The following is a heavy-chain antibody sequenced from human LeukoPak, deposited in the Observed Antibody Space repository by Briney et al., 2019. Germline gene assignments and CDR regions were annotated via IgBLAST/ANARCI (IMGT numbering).Heavy chain of an antibody. Sequence: GESLKISCQASGYSFTNYWIGWVRQMPGEGLEWMGLIYPGDSDTRYSPSFQGQVTISADKSISTAYLQWSSLKASDTAMYYCARLYGGNVLRMGHNFDYWGQGTLVTVSS. CDR2: IYPGDSDT. CDR1: GYSFTNYW. D-gene: IGHD4-23*01. J-gene: IGHJ4*02. V-gene: IGHV5-51*01. CDR3: ARLYGGNVLRMGHNFDY.